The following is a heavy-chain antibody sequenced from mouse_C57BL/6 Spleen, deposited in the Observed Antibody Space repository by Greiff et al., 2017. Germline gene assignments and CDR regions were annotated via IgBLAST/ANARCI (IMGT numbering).Heavy chain of an antibody. CDR1: GYTFTSYW. CDR2: IYPGNSDT. CDR3: TKSPSLLLRLYYFDY. J-gene: IGHJ2*01. V-gene: IGHV1-5*01. Sequence: EVKLVESGTVLARPGASVKMSCKTSGYTFTSYWMHWVKQRPGQGLEWIGAIYPGNSDTSYNQKFKGKAKLTAVTSASTAYMELSSLTNEDSAVYYCTKSPSLLLRLYYFDYWGQGTTLTVSS. D-gene: IGHD1-1*01.